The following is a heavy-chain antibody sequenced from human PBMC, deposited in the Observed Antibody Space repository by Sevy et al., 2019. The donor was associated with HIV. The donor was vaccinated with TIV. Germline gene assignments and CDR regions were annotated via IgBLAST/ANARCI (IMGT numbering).Heavy chain of an antibody. V-gene: IGHV3-48*03. CDR1: GFTFSSYE. CDR3: ARISYYYGMDV. Sequence: GGSQRLSCAASGFTFSSYEMNWVRQAPGKGLEWVSYISSSGSTIYYADSVKGRFTISRDNAKNSLYLQMNSLRAEDTAVYYCARISYYYGMDVWGQGTTVTVSS. CDR2: ISSSGSTI. J-gene: IGHJ6*02.